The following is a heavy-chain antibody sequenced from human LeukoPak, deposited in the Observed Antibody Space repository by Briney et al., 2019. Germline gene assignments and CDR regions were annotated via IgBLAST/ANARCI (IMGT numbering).Heavy chain of an antibody. CDR3: AKGNSGNYGGNSVFDY. Sequence: GGSLRLSCAASGFTFDDYAMHWVRQAPGKGLEWVSGISWNSGSIGYADSVKGRFSISRDNAKNSLSLQMNSLRAEDMALYYCAKGNSGNYGGNSVFDYWGQGTLVTVSS. J-gene: IGHJ4*02. D-gene: IGHD4-23*01. CDR1: GFTFDDYA. CDR2: ISWNSGSI. V-gene: IGHV3-9*03.